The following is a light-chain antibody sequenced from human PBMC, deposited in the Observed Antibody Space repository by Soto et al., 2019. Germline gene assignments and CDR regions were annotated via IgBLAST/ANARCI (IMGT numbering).Light chain of an antibody. CDR1: QTVHSH. CDR2: AAT. V-gene: IGKV3-15*01. CDR3: HQYNDWPVYS. Sequence: EIVMTQSPANLSVSPGVRATLSCRASQTVHSHLAWYQHKSGQAPRLLIYAATTTAIGIPARISGSGSGTEFTLTMTSLQSEDSAVYFGHQYNDWPVYSFGPGTKLEVK. J-gene: IGKJ2*01.